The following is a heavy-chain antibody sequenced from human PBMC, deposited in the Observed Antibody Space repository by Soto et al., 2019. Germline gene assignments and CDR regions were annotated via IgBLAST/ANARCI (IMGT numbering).Heavy chain of an antibody. D-gene: IGHD1-1*01. Sequence: QLQLQESGSGLVRPSQTLSLTCAVSGGSISSGGYSWNWIRQPPGKGLEWIGYIYHSGSTLYNPSRRSRVTLSVDKSKNPFSLKLSSVTAADTAVYYCARDQLEGNWFDPWGQGTLVTVSS. CDR3: ARDQLEGNWFDP. CDR2: IYHSGST. V-gene: IGHV4-30-2*01. CDR1: GGSISSGGYS. J-gene: IGHJ5*02.